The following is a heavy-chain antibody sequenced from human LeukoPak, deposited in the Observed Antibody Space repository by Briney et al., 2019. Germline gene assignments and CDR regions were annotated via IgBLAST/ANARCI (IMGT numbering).Heavy chain of an antibody. CDR3: ARRSDSGSDDGEDYFDY. Sequence: SETLSLTCGVQGESFSGYYWSWIRQPPGKGLEWIGEISHSGITNYSPSLQSRVTISVDTSNNQFSLKLTSVTAADTAVYFCARRSDSGSDDGEDYFDYWGQGTLVTVSS. CDR2: ISHSGIT. CDR1: GESFSGYY. D-gene: IGHD1-26*01. J-gene: IGHJ4*02. V-gene: IGHV4-34*01.